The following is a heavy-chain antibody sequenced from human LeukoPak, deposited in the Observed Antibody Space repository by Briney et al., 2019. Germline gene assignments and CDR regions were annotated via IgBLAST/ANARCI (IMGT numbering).Heavy chain of an antibody. D-gene: IGHD1-26*01. Sequence: SETLSLTCAVFGNSISNTYYWGWIRQPPGKELEWIGSIYNSGSTHYNPSLKSRVTISVDTSKNQFSLELSSVTAADTAVYYCARNSSGNYFDYWGQGTLVTVSS. CDR1: GNSISNTYY. CDR3: ARNSSGNYFDY. V-gene: IGHV4-38-2*01. CDR2: IYNSGST. J-gene: IGHJ4*02.